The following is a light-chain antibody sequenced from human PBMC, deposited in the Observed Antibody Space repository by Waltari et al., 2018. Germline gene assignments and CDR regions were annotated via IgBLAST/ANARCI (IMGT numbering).Light chain of an antibody. Sequence: LSRCPGTLSLSPGERATLSCRASQRVSSSYLAWYQQKPGQAPRLLIYGASSRATGIPDRFSGSGSGTDFTLTISRLEPEDFALYYCQQYGSSPLSITFGQGTRLEIK. V-gene: IGKV3-20*01. CDR1: QRVSSSY. CDR3: QQYGSSPLSIT. J-gene: IGKJ5*01. CDR2: GAS.